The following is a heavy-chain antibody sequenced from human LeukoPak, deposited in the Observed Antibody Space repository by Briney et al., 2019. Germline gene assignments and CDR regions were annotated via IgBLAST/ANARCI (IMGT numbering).Heavy chain of an antibody. CDR1: GYTFTGYY. J-gene: IGHJ4*02. CDR3: ARDLWYYYDSSGYYYGWAY. V-gene: IGHV1-2*02. Sequence: ASVKVSCKASGYTFTGYYMHWVRQAPGQGLEWMGWINPNSGGTHYAQKLQGRVTMTTDTSTSTAYMELRSLRSDDTAVYYCARDLWYYYDSSGYYYGWAYWGQGTLVTVSS. D-gene: IGHD3-22*01. CDR2: INPNSGGT.